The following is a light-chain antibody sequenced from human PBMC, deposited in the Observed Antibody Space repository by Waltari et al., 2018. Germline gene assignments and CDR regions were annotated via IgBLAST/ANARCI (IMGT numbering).Light chain of an antibody. CDR2: AAS. CDR3: QQYCTIPIT. CDR1: QGLSSW. V-gene: IGKV1-12*01. J-gene: IGKJ5*01. Sequence: DIQMTQSPSSVSASVGDRVTITCRASQGLSSWLAWYQQKPGKAPNRPIYAASSLQSRVPSRFSGSGSGTDFTLTISSLQAEDVAVYYCQQYCTIPITFGQGTRLEIK.